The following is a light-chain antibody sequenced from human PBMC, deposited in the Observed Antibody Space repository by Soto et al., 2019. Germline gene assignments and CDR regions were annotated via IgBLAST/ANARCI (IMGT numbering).Light chain of an antibody. J-gene: IGLJ1*01. CDR1: SSDVGGYNY. V-gene: IGLV2-11*01. Sequence: SVLTQPASVSGSPGQSITISCTGTSSDVGGYNYVSWYQQHPGKAPKLMIYDVSKRPSGVPDRFSGSKPGNTASLTISGLQAEDEADYYCCSYVGSYSYVFGIGTKVTVL. CDR2: DVS. CDR3: CSYVGSYSYV.